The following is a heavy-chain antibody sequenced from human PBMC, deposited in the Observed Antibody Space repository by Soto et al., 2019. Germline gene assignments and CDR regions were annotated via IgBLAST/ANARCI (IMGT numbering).Heavy chain of an antibody. J-gene: IGHJ4*02. V-gene: IGHV4-4*07. CDR2: FYASGYT. CDR1: GGSISNYY. CDR3: ARGNQVAMSDY. Sequence: PSETLSLTCAVSGGSISNYYWSWIRQPAGKGLEWIGRFYASGYTNYNPSLKSRVTMSLDISKNQFSLRLSYVTAADTAVYYCARGNQVAMSDYWGQGTLVTVS.